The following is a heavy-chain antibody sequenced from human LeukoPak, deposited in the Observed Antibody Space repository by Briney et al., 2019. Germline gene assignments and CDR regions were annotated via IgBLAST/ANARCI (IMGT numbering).Heavy chain of an antibody. J-gene: IGHJ5*02. CDR1: GDSISSYY. CDR3: ARGIIVGATWGENDNWFDP. Sequence: PSETLSLTCTVSGDSISSYYWSWIRQPPGKGLEWIGYIYYSGNTNYNPSLKSRVTISVDTSKNRFSLKLSSVTAADTAVYYCARGIIVGATWGENDNWFDPWGQGTLVTVSS. CDR2: IYYSGNT. D-gene: IGHD1-26*01. V-gene: IGHV4-59*01.